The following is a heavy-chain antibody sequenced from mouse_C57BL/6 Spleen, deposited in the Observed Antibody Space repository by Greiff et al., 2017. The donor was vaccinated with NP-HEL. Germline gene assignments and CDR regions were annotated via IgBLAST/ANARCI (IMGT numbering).Heavy chain of an antibody. CDR1: GYTFTSYW. D-gene: IGHD1-1*01. V-gene: IGHV1-55*01. CDR2: IYPGSGST. CDR3: VLYYGTHYFDY. Sequence: QVQLKESGAELVKPGASVKMSCKASGYTFTSYWITWVKQRPGQGLEWIGDIYPGSGSTNYNEKFKSKATLTVDTSSSTAYMQLSSLTSEDSAVYYCVLYYGTHYFDYWGQGTTLTVAS. J-gene: IGHJ2*01.